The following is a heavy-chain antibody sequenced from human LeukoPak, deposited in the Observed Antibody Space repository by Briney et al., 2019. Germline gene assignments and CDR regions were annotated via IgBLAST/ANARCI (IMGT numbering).Heavy chain of an antibody. Sequence: PSETLSLTCAVSGGSISSSNWWSWIRQPPGKGLEWIGEIYHSGSTNYNPSLKSRVTISVDKSKTQFSLKLSSVTAVDTAVYYCARHDSSGHYNAFDIWGQGTMVTVSS. D-gene: IGHD3-22*01. CDR3: ARHDSSGHYNAFDI. V-gene: IGHV4-4*02. J-gene: IGHJ3*02. CDR2: IYHSGST. CDR1: GGSISSSNW.